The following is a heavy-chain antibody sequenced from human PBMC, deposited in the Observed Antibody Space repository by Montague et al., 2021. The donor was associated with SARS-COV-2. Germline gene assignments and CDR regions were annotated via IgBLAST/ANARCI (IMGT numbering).Heavy chain of an antibody. CDR1: GASVASGYFY. Sequence: SETLSLTCTVSGASVASGYFYWSWIRQPPGKGLEWVGYMYYTGHTNYNPSLESRVTMPVDPSKTQFSLTLTSVTAADTAVYYCARSRANVPSRPGFDYWGQGALVTVSS. D-gene: IGHD6-6*01. CDR2: MYYTGHT. J-gene: IGHJ4*02. CDR3: ARSRANVPSRPGFDY. V-gene: IGHV4-61*01.